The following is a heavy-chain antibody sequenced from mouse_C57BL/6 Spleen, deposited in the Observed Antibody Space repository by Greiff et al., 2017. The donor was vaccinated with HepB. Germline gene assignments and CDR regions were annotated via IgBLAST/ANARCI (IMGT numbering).Heavy chain of an antibody. Sequence: EVQLQESGPGLVKPSQSLSLTCSVTGYSITSGYYWNWIRQFPGNKLEWMGYISYDGSNNYNPSLKNRISITRDTSKNQFFLKLNSVTTEDTATYYCAREDSSGYNYYAMDYWGQGTSVTVSS. CDR1: GYSITSGYY. V-gene: IGHV3-6*01. D-gene: IGHD3-2*02. CDR3: AREDSSGYNYYAMDY. CDR2: ISYDGSN. J-gene: IGHJ4*01.